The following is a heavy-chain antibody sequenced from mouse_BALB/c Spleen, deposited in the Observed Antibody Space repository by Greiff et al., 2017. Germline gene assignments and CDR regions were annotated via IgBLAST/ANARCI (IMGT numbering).Heavy chain of an antibody. J-gene: IGHJ3*01. CDR2: ISYDGSN. V-gene: IGHV3-6*02. CDR3: ARGGNSLLRFAY. Sequence: EVQLQESGPGLVKPSQSLSLTCSVTGYSITSGYYWNWIRQFPGNKLEWMGYISYDGSNNYNPSLKNRISITRDTSKNQFFLKLNSVTTEDTATYYCARGGNSLLRFAYWGQGTLVTVSA. D-gene: IGHD1-2*01. CDR1: GYSITSGYY.